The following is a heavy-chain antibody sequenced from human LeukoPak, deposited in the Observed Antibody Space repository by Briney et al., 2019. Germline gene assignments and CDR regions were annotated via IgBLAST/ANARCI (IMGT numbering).Heavy chain of an antibody. CDR3: ATRHYFDY. CDR1: GYTLTELS. Sequence: ASVKVSCKVSGYTLTELSMHWVRQAPGKGLEWMGGFDPEDGETIYAQTFQGRVTITEDTSTNTAYMELSSLRSEDTAVYYCATRHYFDYWGQGTLVTVSS. V-gene: IGHV1-24*01. CDR2: FDPEDGET. J-gene: IGHJ4*02.